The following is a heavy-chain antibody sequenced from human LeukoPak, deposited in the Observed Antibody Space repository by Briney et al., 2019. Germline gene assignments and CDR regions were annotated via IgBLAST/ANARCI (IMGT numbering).Heavy chain of an antibody. CDR1: GFTFSSYA. CDR2: ISGNGGIT. Sequence: PGGSLRLSCAASGFTFSSYAMNWVRQAPGKGLEWVSSISGNGGITYHADSVKGRFTISRDNSKNTLYVQMNSLRAEDTAVYYCAKGVGSGSYYSLDYWGQGTLVTVSS. CDR3: AKGVGSGSYYSLDY. D-gene: IGHD3-22*01. J-gene: IGHJ4*02. V-gene: IGHV3-23*01.